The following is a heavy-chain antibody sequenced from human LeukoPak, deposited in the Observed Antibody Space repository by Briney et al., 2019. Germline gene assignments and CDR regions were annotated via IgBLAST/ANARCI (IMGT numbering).Heavy chain of an antibody. CDR1: GGSVSSGSYY. J-gene: IGHJ4*02. Sequence: PSETLSLTCTVSGGSVSSGSYYWSWVRQAPGKGLEWVANINQDGSEKYYVDSVKGRFTISRDNAKNSLYLQMNSLRAEDTAVYYCARDHFEPGVILDYWGQGNLVTVSS. D-gene: IGHD3-9*01. V-gene: IGHV3-7*05. CDR3: ARDHFEPGVILDY. CDR2: INQDGSEK.